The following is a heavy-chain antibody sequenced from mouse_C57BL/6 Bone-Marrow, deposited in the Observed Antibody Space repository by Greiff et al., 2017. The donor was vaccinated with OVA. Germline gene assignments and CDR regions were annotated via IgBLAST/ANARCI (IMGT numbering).Heavy chain of an antibody. D-gene: IGHD1-1*01. CDR1: GYTFTRYG. J-gene: IGHJ1*03. V-gene: IGHV1-81*01. CDR3: ARSDYYGSRGYFDV. CDR2: IYPRSGNT. Sequence: VQLQQSGAELARPGASVKLSCKASGYTFTRYGISWVKQRTGQGLEWIGEIYPRSGNTYYNEKFKGKATMTVDKSSSTAYMELRSLTSEDSAVYFCARSDYYGSRGYFDVWGTGTTVTVSS.